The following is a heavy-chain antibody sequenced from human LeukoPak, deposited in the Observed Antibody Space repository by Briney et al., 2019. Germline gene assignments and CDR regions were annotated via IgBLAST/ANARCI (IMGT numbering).Heavy chain of an antibody. J-gene: IGHJ1*01. V-gene: IGHV4-39*01. CDR3: ARGPLSGSGYPFRH. Sequence: PSETLSLTCTVSGGSTSSRSYYWGWIRQPPGKGLEWIGSIFYSGTTYYNPSLKSRVTISVDTSKNQFSLKLSSVTAADTAVYYCARGPLSGSGYPFRHWGQGTLVTVSS. CDR2: IFYSGTT. D-gene: IGHD3-22*01. CDR1: GGSTSSRSYY.